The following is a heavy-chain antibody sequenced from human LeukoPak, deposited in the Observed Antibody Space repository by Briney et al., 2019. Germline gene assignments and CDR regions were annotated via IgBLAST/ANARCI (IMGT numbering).Heavy chain of an antibody. Sequence: ASVKVSCKASGYTFTSYGISWVRQAPGQGLEWMGWISAYNGNTNYAQKLQGRVTMTTDTSTSTAYMELSSLRSEDTAVYYCAITTHTVTTMFSSYWGQGTLVTVSS. J-gene: IGHJ4*02. V-gene: IGHV1-18*01. D-gene: IGHD4-17*01. CDR2: ISAYNGNT. CDR1: GYTFTSYG. CDR3: AITTHTVTTMFSSY.